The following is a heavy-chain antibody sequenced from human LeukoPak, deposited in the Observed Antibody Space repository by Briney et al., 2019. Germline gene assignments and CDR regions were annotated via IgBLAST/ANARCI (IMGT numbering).Heavy chain of an antibody. V-gene: IGHV3-7*01. Sequence: GGSLRLSCAVPGFTFTSYWMNWVRQAPGKGLEWVASISQDGGERSYVDSVKGRFTISRDNTKNSLYLQMSSLRAEDTAVYYCARDGTAAGLYFDLWGQGTLVTVSS. CDR2: ISQDGGER. J-gene: IGHJ4*01. CDR3: ARDGTAAGLYFDL. D-gene: IGHD6-13*01. CDR1: GFTFTSYW.